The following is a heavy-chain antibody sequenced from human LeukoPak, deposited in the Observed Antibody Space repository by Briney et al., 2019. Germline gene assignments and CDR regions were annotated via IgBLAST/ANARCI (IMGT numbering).Heavy chain of an antibody. D-gene: IGHD2-2*01. Sequence: GGSLRLSCAASGFTFSSYAMHWVRQAPGKGLEWVAVISYDGSNKYYADSVKGRFTISRDNSKNTLYLQMNSLRAEDTAVYYCAKESKVVVPAAMGTDYWGQGTLVTVSS. CDR1: GFTFSSYA. V-gene: IGHV3-30-3*01. J-gene: IGHJ4*02. CDR2: ISYDGSNK. CDR3: AKESKVVVPAAMGTDY.